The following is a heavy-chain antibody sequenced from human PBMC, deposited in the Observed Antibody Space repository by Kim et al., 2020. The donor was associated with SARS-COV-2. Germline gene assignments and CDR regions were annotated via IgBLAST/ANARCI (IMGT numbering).Heavy chain of an antibody. Sequence: ASVKVSCKASGYTFTSYAMHWVCQAPGQRLEWMGWINAGNGNTKYAQNFQGRVTITRDTSASTAYMELSSLRSEDTAVYYCARDHIVATHMSLEPLYYFHYWGQGTLVTVSS. CDR3: ARDHIVATHMSLEPLYYFHY. D-gene: IGHD5-12*01. J-gene: IGHJ4*02. CDR1: GYTFTSYA. CDR2: INAGNGNT. V-gene: IGHV1-3*01.